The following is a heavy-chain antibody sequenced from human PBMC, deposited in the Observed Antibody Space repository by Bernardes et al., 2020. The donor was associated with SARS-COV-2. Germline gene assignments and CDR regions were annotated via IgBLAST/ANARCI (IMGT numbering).Heavy chain of an antibody. Sequence: SETLSLTCTVSGGSISSSSYYWGWIRQPPGKGLEWIGRIYYSGSTHYNPSLKSRVTISVDTSKNQFSLKLSSVTAADTAVYYCARHAPESYDFWSGFNQYYYYGMDVWGQGTTVTVSS. J-gene: IGHJ6*02. V-gene: IGHV4-39*01. CDR3: ARHAPESYDFWSGFNQYYYYGMDV. D-gene: IGHD3-3*01. CDR2: IYYSGST. CDR1: GGSISSSSYY.